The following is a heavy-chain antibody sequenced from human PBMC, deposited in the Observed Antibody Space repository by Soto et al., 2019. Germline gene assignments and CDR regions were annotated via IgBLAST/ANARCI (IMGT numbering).Heavy chain of an antibody. J-gene: IGHJ4*02. CDR1: GGSISSYY. V-gene: IGHV4-59*08. CDR2: IYYSGST. D-gene: IGHD6-13*01. CDR3: ARHPEGRWYGHFDY. Sequence: QVQLQESGPGLVKPSETLSLTCTVSGGSISSYYWSWIRQPPGKGLEWIGYIYYSGSTNYNPSLQSRVTISVDTSKNQFSLKLSSVTAADTAVYYCARHPEGRWYGHFDYWGQGTLVTVSS.